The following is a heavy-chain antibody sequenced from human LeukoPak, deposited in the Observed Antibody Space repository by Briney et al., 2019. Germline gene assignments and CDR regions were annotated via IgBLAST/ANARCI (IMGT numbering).Heavy chain of an antibody. CDR2: INPNSGGT. V-gene: IGHV1-2*02. D-gene: IGHD1-7*01. CDR1: GYTFTSYG. Sequence: ASVKVSCKASGYTFTSYGISWVRQAPGQGLEWMGWINPNSGGTNYAQKFQGRVTMTRDTSISTAYMELSRLRSDDTAVYYCASDARNYGGYWGQGTLVTVSS. J-gene: IGHJ4*02. CDR3: ASDARNYGGY.